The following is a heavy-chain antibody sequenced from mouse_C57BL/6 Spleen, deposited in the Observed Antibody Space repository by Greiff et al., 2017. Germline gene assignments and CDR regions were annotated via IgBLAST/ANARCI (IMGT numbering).Heavy chain of an antibody. J-gene: IGHJ1*03. CDR2: IDPSDSYT. CDR3: APGITTVVVPHFDV. V-gene: IGHV1-59*01. Sequence: QVQLQQPGAELVRPGTSVKLSCKASGYTFTSYWMHWVKQRPGQGLEWIGVIDPSDSYTNYNQKFKGKATLTVDTSSSTAYMQLSSLTSEDSAVYYCAPGITTVVVPHFDVWGTGTTVTVSS. D-gene: IGHD1-1*01. CDR1: GYTFTSYW.